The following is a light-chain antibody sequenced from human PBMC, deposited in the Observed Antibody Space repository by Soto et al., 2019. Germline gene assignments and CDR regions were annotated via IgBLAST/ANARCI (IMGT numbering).Light chain of an antibody. CDR3: QQTSSMPVT. V-gene: IGKV1-39*01. Sequence: DIQMTQSPSSLSASVGDRVTITCRASQSISSYLNWYQQKPGKAPKLLICAASSLQSGVPSRFSGSGSGTDFTLSISSLQPEDFAIYFCQQTSSMPVTFGQGTRLEIK. CDR2: AAS. CDR1: QSISSY. J-gene: IGKJ5*01.